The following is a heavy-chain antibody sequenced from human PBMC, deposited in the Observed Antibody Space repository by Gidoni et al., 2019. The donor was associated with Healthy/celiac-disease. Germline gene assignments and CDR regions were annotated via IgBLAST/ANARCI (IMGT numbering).Heavy chain of an antibody. J-gene: IGHJ5*02. D-gene: IGHD5-12*01. CDR2: IHYSGGT. Sequence: QVQLQESGPGLVKPSETLSLTCPVSGGPISSYYWSWIRQTPGKGLAWIGYIHYSGGTNYNPSLKSRVTISVDTSKNQFSLKLSSVTAADTAVYYCAGPSRYSGYDFGLNWFDPWGQGTLVTVSS. CDR1: GGPISSYY. CDR3: AGPSRYSGYDFGLNWFDP. V-gene: IGHV4-59*08.